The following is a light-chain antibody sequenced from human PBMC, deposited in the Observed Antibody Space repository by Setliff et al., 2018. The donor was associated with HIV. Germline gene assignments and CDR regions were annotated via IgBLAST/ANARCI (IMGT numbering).Light chain of an antibody. J-gene: IGLJ2*01. CDR3: CSYAGSTTFVV. Sequence: QSALTQAASVSGSPGQSITMSCTGTRSDVGGYNLVSWYQQHPGKAPKLLIYEVSKRPSGVSNRFSGSKSGNTASLTISGLQAEDEADYHCCSYAGSTTFVVFGGGTKVTVL. V-gene: IGLV2-23*02. CDR1: RSDVGGYNL. CDR2: EVS.